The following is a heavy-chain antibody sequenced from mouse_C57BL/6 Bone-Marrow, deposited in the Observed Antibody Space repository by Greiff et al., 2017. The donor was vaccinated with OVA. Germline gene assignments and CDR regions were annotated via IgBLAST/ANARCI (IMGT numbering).Heavy chain of an antibody. CDR1: GYTFTSYW. Sequence: VQRVESGAELAKPGASVKLSCKASGYTFTSYWMHWVKQRPGQGLEWIGYINPSSGYTKYNQKFKDKATLTADKSSSTAYMQLSSLTYEDSAVYYCAGKYYSNSYYYAMDYWGQGTSVTVSS. V-gene: IGHV1-7*01. CDR3: AGKYYSNSYYYAMDY. J-gene: IGHJ4*01. D-gene: IGHD2-5*01. CDR2: INPSSGYT.